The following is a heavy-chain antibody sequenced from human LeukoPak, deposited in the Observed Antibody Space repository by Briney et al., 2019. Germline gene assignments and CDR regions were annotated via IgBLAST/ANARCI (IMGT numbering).Heavy chain of an antibody. J-gene: IGHJ3*02. Sequence: ASVKVSCKASGYTFTGYYMRWVRQAPGQGLEWMGWINPNSGGTNYAQRFQGRVTMTRDTSISTAYMELSRLRSDDTAVYYCARVGGGITIFPLNAFDIWGQGTMVTVSS. CDR2: INPNSGGT. CDR3: ARVGGGITIFPLNAFDI. CDR1: GYTFTGYY. V-gene: IGHV1-2*02. D-gene: IGHD3-3*01.